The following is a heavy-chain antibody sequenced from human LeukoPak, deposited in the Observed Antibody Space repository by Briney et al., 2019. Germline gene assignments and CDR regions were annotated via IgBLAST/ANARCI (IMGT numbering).Heavy chain of an antibody. Sequence: SETLSLTCTVSGGSISSGGSYWSWIRQHPGKGLEWIGYIYYSGSTYYNPSLKSRVTISVDTSKNQFSLKLSSVTAADTAVYYRARENYGDYVGAFDIWGQGTMVTVSS. CDR2: IYYSGST. V-gene: IGHV4-31*03. D-gene: IGHD4-17*01. CDR3: ARENYGDYVGAFDI. CDR1: GGSISSGGSY. J-gene: IGHJ3*02.